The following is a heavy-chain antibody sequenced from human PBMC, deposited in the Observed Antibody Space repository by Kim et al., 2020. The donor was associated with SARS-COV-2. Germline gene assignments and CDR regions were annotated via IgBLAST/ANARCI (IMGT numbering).Heavy chain of an antibody. Sequence: SSGSEYIFYADSVRGRFTVSRDNAKNSLYLKMDSLRAGDTATYYCGRSLDYWGQGALVTVSS. CDR3: GRSLDY. V-gene: IGHV3-21*06. J-gene: IGHJ4*02. CDR2: SSGSEYI.